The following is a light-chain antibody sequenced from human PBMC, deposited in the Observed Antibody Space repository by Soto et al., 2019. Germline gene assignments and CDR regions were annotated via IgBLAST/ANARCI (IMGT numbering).Light chain of an antibody. J-gene: IGKJ4*01. CDR2: DAS. Sequence: EIVMTQSPATLSVSPGESATLSCRASQSVSSNLAWHQQKPGQAPRILMYDASTRATGVPTRFSGSRSGAEFTLTINSLQSEDFAVYYCQPYNNWPLTFGGGTKVDIK. CDR3: QPYNNWPLT. CDR1: QSVSSN. V-gene: IGKV3-15*01.